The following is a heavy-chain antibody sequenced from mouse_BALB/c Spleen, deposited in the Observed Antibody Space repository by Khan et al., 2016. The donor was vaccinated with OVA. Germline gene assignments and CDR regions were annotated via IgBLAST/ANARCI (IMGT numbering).Heavy chain of an antibody. V-gene: IGHV3-2*02. CDR1: GYSITSDYA. CDR3: ARCSGNYLFDY. J-gene: IGHJ2*01. CDR2: ISYSGST. Sequence: DVQLQESGPGLVKPSQSLSLTCTVTGYSITSDYAWNWIRQFPGNKLEWMGYISYSGSTSYNPSLKSRISITRDTSKNQFFLQLNSVTTEDTATYYCARCSGNYLFDYWGQGTTLTVSS. D-gene: IGHD2-1*01.